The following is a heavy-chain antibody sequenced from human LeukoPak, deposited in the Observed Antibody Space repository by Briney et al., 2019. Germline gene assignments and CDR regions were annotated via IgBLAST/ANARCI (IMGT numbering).Heavy chain of an antibody. CDR2: IYNSGST. D-gene: IGHD3-22*01. Sequence: SETLSLTCTVSGGSISSYYWSWIRQPPGKGPEWIGYIYNSGSTNYNPSLKSRGTISVDRSKNQFSLKLSSVTAADTAVYYCARGGYYDSSAPRMDVWGKGTTVTVSS. V-gene: IGHV4-59*01. J-gene: IGHJ6*03. CDR3: ARGGYYDSSAPRMDV. CDR1: GGSISSYY.